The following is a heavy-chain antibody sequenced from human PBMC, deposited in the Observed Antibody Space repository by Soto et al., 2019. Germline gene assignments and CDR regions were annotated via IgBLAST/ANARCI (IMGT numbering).Heavy chain of an antibody. J-gene: IGHJ4*02. CDR1: GFTFSSYS. V-gene: IGHV3-48*01. Sequence: GGSLRLSCAPSGFTFSSYSMSWVRQAPGRGLEWISCIRRSTGKTYYADSVRGRFTISRDNAENSLYLQMNSLRAEDTAVYYCARDVEGHELLYHYFDYWGQGTLVTVSS. CDR3: ARDVEGHELLYHYFDY. CDR2: IRRSTGKT. D-gene: IGHD2-2*02.